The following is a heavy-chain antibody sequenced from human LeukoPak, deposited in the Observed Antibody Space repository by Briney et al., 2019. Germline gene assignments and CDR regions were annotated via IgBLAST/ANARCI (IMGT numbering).Heavy chain of an antibody. CDR3: ARLWSGKRPPDY. V-gene: IGHV4-59*08. D-gene: IGHD6-25*01. J-gene: IGHJ4*02. Sequence: SETLSLTCTISGGSISSYYWSWIRQPPGKGLEWIGYIYYSGSTNYNPSLKSRVTISVDTSRNQLSLRLTSVTAADTAIYYCARLWSGKRPPDYWGQGTLVTVSS. CDR1: GGSISSYY. CDR2: IYYSGST.